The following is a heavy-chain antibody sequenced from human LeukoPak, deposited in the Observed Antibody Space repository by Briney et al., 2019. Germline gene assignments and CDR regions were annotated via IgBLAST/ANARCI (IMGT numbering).Heavy chain of an antibody. CDR1: GFTFSSYA. CDR2: ISGSGGST. CDR3: AKESRSIAVAGSPLDY. D-gene: IGHD6-19*01. Sequence: PGGSLRLSCAASGFTFSSYAMSWVRQAPGKGLEWVSAISGSGGSTYYADSVKGRFTISRDNSKNTLYLQMNSLRADDTAVYYCAKESRSIAVAGSPLDYWGQGTLVTVSS. J-gene: IGHJ4*02. V-gene: IGHV3-23*01.